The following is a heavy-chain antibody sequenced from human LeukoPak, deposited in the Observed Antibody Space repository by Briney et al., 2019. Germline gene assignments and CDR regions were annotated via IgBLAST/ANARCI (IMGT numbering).Heavy chain of an antibody. V-gene: IGHV3-30*18. J-gene: IGHJ4*02. Sequence: PGGSLRLSWAASGFTFSSYGMHWVRQAPGKGLEWVAVISYDGSNKYYADSVKGRFTISRDNSKNTLYLQMNSLRAEDTAVYYCAKRPFDYWGQGTLVTVSS. CDR2: ISYDGSNK. CDR3: AKRPFDY. CDR1: GFTFSSYG.